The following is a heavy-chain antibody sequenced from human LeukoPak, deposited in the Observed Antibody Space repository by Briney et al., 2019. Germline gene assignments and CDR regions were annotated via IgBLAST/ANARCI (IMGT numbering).Heavy chain of an antibody. V-gene: IGHV3-53*01. CDR2: IYSGGST. Sequence: GGSLRLSCAASGFTVSSNYMSWVRQAPGKGLEWVSVIYSGGSTYYADSVKGRFTISRDDSKNTLYLQMNSLRAEDTTVYYCAKDGGLWVSAHWGDSWGRGTLVTVTS. D-gene: IGHD7-27*01. CDR3: AKDGGLWVSAHWGDS. CDR1: GFTVSSNY. J-gene: IGHJ4*02.